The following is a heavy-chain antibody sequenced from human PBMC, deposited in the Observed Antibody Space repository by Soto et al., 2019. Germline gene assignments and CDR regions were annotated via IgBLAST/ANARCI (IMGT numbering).Heavy chain of an antibody. V-gene: IGHV3-30*18. J-gene: IGHJ4*02. CDR1: GFTFSSYV. D-gene: IGHD6-13*01. CDR2: ISYDGSNK. CDR3: AKAPQTAVVFDY. Sequence: GGSLRLSCAASGFTFSSYVMHWVRQAPGKGLEWVAAISYDGSNKYYADSVKGRFTISRDNSKNTLYLQMNSLRAEDTAVYYCAKAPQTAVVFDYWGRETLVTVSS.